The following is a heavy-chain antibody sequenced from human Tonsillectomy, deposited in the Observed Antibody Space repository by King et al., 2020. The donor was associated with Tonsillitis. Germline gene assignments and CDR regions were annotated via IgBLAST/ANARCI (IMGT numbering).Heavy chain of an antibody. J-gene: IGHJ4*02. V-gene: IGHV3-23*04. CDR2: ISGSGANT. CDR3: AKNSGIYDY. CDR1: GFTFNSND. D-gene: IGHD1-26*01. Sequence: VQLVESGGGLVQPGGSLRLSCEASGFTFNSNDMTWVRQAPGKGLEWLSGISGSGANTYYADSVKGRFTISRDNSKNTLYLQMNSLRVEDTAVYYCAKNSGIYDYWGQGTLVTVSS.